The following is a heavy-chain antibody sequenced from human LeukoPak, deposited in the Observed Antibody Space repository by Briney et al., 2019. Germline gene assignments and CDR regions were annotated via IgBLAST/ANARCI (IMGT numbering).Heavy chain of an antibody. CDR1: GFTFSSHW. Sequence: GGSLRLSCSASGFTFSSHWMHWVRQAPGKGLVWVSHVNSDESSTNYADSVKGRFTISRDNTQNTLYLQMNSLRAEDTAVYYCASDDYYAFDIWGQGTMVTVSS. J-gene: IGHJ3*02. V-gene: IGHV3-74*01. CDR3: ASDDYYAFDI. CDR2: VNSDESST. D-gene: IGHD3-16*01.